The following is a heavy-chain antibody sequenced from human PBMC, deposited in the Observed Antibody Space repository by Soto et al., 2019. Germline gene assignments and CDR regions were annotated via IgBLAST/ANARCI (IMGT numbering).Heavy chain of an antibody. CDR3: ARWIRGTPAS. CDR2: ISPDGSDT. V-gene: IGHV3-7*04. D-gene: IGHD3-10*01. Sequence: EVQLVASGGGLVQPGGSLRLSCAASGFTFTTYWMGWVRQAPGKGLEWVANISPDGSDTYYVDSMKGRFTISRDNTKNSLYLQVNSLRAEDTAVYYCARWIRGTPASWGQGTLVTVSS. J-gene: IGHJ5*01. CDR1: GFTFTTYW.